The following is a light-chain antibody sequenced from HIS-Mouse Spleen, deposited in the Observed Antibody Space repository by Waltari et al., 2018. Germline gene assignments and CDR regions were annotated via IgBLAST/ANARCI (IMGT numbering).Light chain of an antibody. V-gene: IGLV3-10*01. CDR2: EDS. CDR1: ALTKKY. Sequence: SYELTQPPSVSVSPGQTARITCSGDALTKKYAYWYQQKSGQAPVLGIDEDSKRPSGIPERFSGSSSGTMATLTISGAQVEDEADYYCYSTDSSGNHRVFGGGTKLTVL. J-gene: IGLJ2*01. CDR3: YSTDSSGNHRV.